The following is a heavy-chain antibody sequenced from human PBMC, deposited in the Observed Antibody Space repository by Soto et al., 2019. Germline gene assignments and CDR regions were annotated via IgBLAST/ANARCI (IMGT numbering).Heavy chain of an antibody. CDR1: GGTFSSYA. D-gene: IGHD3-22*01. CDR2: IIPIFGTA. Sequence: SVKVSCKASGGTFSSYAISWVRQAPGQGLEWMGGIIPIFGTANYAQKFQGRVTITADKSTSTAYMELSSLKSEDTAVYYCARAYYYDSSGYYQAPFDIWGQGTMVTVSS. CDR3: ARAYYYDSSGYYQAPFDI. V-gene: IGHV1-69*06. J-gene: IGHJ3*02.